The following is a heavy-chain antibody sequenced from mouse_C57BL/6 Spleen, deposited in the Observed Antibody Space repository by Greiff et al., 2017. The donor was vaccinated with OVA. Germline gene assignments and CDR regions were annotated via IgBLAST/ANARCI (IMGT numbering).Heavy chain of an antibody. V-gene: IGHV5-9*04. CDR1: GFTFSSYT. CDR3: ARRYYGSSYYFDV. CDR2: ISGGGGNT. Sequence: EVKLMESGGGLVKPGGSLKLSCAASGFTFSSYTMSWVRQTPEKRLEWVATISGGGGNTYYPDSVKGRFTISRDNAKNTLYLQMSSWRSEDTAVYYCARRYYGSSYYFDVWGTGTTVTVSS. J-gene: IGHJ1*03. D-gene: IGHD1-1*01.